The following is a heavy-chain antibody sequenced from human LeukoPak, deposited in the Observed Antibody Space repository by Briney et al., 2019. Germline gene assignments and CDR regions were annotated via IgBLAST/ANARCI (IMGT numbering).Heavy chain of an antibody. J-gene: IGHJ4*02. CDR1: GFTFSSYA. V-gene: IGHV3-23*01. D-gene: IGHD3-16*01. CDR3: AKSWGEYHDYVWAGDY. CDR2: ISGSGGST. Sequence: GGSLRLSCAASGFTFSSYAMSWVRQAPGKGLEWVSAISGSGGSTYYADSVKGRFTISRDNSKNTLYLQMNSLRAEDTAVYYCAKSWGEYHDYVWAGDYWGQGTLVTVSS.